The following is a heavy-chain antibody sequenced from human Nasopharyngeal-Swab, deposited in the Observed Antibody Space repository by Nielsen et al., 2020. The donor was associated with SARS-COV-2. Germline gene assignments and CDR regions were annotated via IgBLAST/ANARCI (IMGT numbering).Heavy chain of an antibody. D-gene: IGHD6-13*01. CDR3: TYSSSWYFYGMDA. CDR1: GYTFTSYY. Sequence: ASVKVSCKASGYTFTSYYMHWVRQAPGQGLEWMGIINPSGGSTSYAQKFQGRVTMTRDTSTSTVYMELSSLRSEDTAVYYCTYSSSWYFYGMDAWGQGTTVTVSS. V-gene: IGHV1-46*01. CDR2: INPSGGST. J-gene: IGHJ6*02.